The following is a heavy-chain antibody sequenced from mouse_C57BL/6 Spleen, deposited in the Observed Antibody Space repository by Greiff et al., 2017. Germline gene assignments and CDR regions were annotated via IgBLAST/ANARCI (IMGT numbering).Heavy chain of an antibody. V-gene: IGHV1-50*01. J-gene: IGHJ4*01. CDR1: GYTFTSYW. CDR3: ARLRYDYDDYYAMDD. D-gene: IGHD2-4*01. Sequence: QVQLQQPGAELVKPGASVKLSCKASGYTFTSYWMQWVKQRPGQGLEWIGEIDPSDSNTNYNQKFTGKATLTVDTSSSTAYMQLSSLTSEYSAVYYCARLRYDYDDYYAMDDWGQGTSVTVSS. CDR2: IDPSDSNT.